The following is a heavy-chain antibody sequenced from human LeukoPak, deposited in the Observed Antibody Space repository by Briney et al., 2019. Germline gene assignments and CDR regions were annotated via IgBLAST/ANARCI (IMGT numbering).Heavy chain of an antibody. CDR3: TRDVIYDSAIYSYGDS. D-gene: IGHD3-16*01. CDR1: GFSVSTNY. J-gene: IGHJ4*02. Sequence: GGSLRLSRAASGFSVSTNYVSWVRQAPGKGLEWVSVMYRHGGTAYADSVQGRFSISRDNSKNRVDLQMNSLRAEDTAVYYCTRDVIYDSAIYSYGDSWGQGTLVTVSS. V-gene: IGHV3-66*01. CDR2: MYRHGGT.